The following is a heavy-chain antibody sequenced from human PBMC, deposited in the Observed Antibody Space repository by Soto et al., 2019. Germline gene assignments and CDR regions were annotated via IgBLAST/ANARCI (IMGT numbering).Heavy chain of an antibody. D-gene: IGHD3-10*01. CDR3: ARGGAFSEDSGSYRGAFDI. CDR2: IYSGGST. J-gene: IGHJ3*02. V-gene: IGHV3-53*02. CDR1: GFTVSSNY. Sequence: EVQLVETGGGLIQPGGSLRLSCAASGFTVSSNYMSWVRQAPGKGLEWGSVIYSGGSTYYADSVKGRFTISRDNSENTQYLQMNRLGAEETAVYYRARGGAFSEDSGSYRGAFDIWGQGTMVTVSS.